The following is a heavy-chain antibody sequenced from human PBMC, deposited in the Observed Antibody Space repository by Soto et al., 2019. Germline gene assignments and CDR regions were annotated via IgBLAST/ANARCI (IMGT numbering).Heavy chain of an antibody. Sequence: QVQLVESGGGVVQPGGSLRLSCAASGFSFRSSGMHWVRQAPGKGLEWVAVISYDGSNKYYADSVKGRFTISRDNSKNRLYLQIDSLRSEDTGVYFCAKYLRERQWMIQWEDWFDPWGQGTLVTASS. CDR2: ISYDGSNK. J-gene: IGHJ5*02. CDR3: AKYLRERQWMIQWEDWFDP. V-gene: IGHV3-30*18. CDR1: GFSFRSSG. D-gene: IGHD6-19*01.